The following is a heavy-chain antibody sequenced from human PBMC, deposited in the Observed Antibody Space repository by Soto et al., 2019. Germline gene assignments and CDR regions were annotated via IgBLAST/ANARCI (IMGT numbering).Heavy chain of an antibody. CDR1: GGSISSGDYY. Sequence: SETLSLTRTFSGGSISSGDYYWRWIRRPPGKGLEWIGYIYYSGSTYYNPSLKSRVTISVDTSKNHFSLKLSSVTAADPAVYYCAREGGKPPWGAVDIWGQGTMVTVSS. D-gene: IGHD2-15*01. J-gene: IGHJ3*02. CDR2: IYYSGST. CDR3: AREGGKPPWGAVDI. V-gene: IGHV4-30-4*08.